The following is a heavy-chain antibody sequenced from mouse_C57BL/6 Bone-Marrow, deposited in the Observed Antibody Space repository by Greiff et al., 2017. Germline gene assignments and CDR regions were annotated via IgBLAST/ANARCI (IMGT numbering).Heavy chain of an antibody. Sequence: VPLQQSGPELVKPGASVKMSCTASGYTFTDYNMRWVKQSHGKSLEWIGYINPNNGGTSYNQKFKGKATLTVNKSSSTAYMELRSLTSEDSAVYYCASPFYYGSSYGYFDVWGTGTTVTVSS. CDR1: GYTFTDYN. CDR3: ASPFYYGSSYGYFDV. CDR2: INPNNGGT. V-gene: IGHV1-22*01. J-gene: IGHJ1*03. D-gene: IGHD1-1*01.